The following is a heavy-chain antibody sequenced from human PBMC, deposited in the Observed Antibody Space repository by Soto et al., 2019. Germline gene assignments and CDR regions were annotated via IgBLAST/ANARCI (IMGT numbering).Heavy chain of an antibody. CDR3: ARVGGNWNDDYFDY. CDR2: MNPNSGDT. V-gene: IGHV1-8*01. D-gene: IGHD1-1*01. CDR1: GYTFSDHD. Sequence: QVQLVQSGAEVKKPGASVEVSCKASGYTFSDHDINWVRQASGQGPEWLGWMNPNSGDTGYAQNFQGRVTMTRDTSKRTAYMELSSLRSEDTAVYYCARVGGNWNDDYFDYWGQGTLVTVSS. J-gene: IGHJ4*02.